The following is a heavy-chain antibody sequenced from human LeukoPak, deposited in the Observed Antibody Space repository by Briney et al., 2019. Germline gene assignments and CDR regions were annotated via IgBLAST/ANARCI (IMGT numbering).Heavy chain of an antibody. CDR2: INHGEST. J-gene: IGHJ6*02. Sequence: PSETLSLTCAVSGGSFGGYYWYWIRQPPGKGLEWIGEINHGESTNYNPSLKSRATLSVDTSKNQFSLKLTSVTAADTAVYYCARGRTYYYDTSGYYPSIYYGMDVWGQGTTVIVSS. D-gene: IGHD3-22*01. CDR1: GGSFGGYY. V-gene: IGHV4-34*01. CDR3: ARGRTYYYDTSGYYPSIYYGMDV.